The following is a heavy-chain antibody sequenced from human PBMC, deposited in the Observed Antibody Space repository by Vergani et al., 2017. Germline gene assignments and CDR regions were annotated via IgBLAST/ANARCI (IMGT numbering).Heavy chain of an antibody. CDR3: AKGVYCSSTSCYEGRGYYYGMGV. J-gene: IGHJ6*02. V-gene: IGHV3-23*01. CDR2: ISGSGGNT. CDR1: GFTFSSYA. D-gene: IGHD2-2*01. Sequence: EVQLLESGGGLVQPGGSLRLSCAASGFTFSSYAMSWVRQVPGKGLEWVSGISGSGGNTYYANSVKGRFTISRDNSKNTLYLQMNSLRADDTAVYYCAKGVYCSSTSCYEGRGYYYGMGVWGQGP.